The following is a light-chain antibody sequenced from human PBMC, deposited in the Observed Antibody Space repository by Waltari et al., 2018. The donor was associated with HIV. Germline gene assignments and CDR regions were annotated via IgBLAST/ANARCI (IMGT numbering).Light chain of an antibody. CDR1: RSDVGTYDL. CDR2: DVM. J-gene: IGLJ3*02. Sequence: QSALTQPASVSGSPGQSITVSCTGTRSDVGTYDLVSWYQNHPGEAPKLISHDVMKRPSGGSSRFSGSKSGNTASLTIAGFQAEDESLYYCCAFSGGRISWVFGGGTRVTVL. CDR3: CAFSGGRISWV. V-gene: IGLV2-23*02.